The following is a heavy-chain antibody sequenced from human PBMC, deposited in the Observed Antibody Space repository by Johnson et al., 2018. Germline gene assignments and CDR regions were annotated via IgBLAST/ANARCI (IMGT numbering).Heavy chain of an antibody. CDR3: ARDEATQRLRYFDWLLGYGMDV. V-gene: IGHV3-11*01. CDR2: ISSSGSTI. CDR1: GFTFSDYY. J-gene: IGHJ6*02. D-gene: IGHD3-9*01. Sequence: QVQLVESGGGLVKPVGSLRLSCAASGFTFSDYYMSWIRQAPGKGLEWVSYISSSGSTIYYADSVKGRFTISRDNAKNSLYLQMNSLRAEDTAVYYCARDEATQRLRYFDWLLGYGMDVWGQGTTVTVSS.